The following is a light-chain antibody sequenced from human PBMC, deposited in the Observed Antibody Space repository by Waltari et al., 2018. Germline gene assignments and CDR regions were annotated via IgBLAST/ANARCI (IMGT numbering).Light chain of an antibody. V-gene: IGLV4-69*01. CDR3: ETWDTDIHV. Sequence: QLVVTQSPSASAPLGASVKLTCTLTSGHSTFPIAWHQQQPGKGPRYLMSLNSDGRHSRGDGIPDRGSGSSSGAERYLTISSLESEDEADYYCETWDTDIHVFGGGTKLTVI. CDR1: SGHSTFP. J-gene: IGLJ3*02. CDR2: LNSDGRH.